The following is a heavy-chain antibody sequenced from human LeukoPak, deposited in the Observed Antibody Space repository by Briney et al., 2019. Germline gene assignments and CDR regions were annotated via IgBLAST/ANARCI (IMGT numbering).Heavy chain of an antibody. CDR2: INKVGSEK. J-gene: IGHJ4*02. CDR3: ARWRGSWYFDY. CDR1: GLTFSSYW. V-gene: IGHV3-7*01. D-gene: IGHD2-15*01. Sequence: GGSLRLSCAASGLTFSSYWMSWGRQPPGKGLEWVANINKVGSEKYSVNSVKGRFTISRDNAKNSLYLQMSSLRAEDTAVYYCARWRGSWYFDYWGQGTLVTVSS.